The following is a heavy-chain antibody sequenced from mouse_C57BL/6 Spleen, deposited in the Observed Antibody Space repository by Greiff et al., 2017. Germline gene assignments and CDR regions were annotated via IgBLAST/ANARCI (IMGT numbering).Heavy chain of an antibody. CDR2: IYPSDSET. J-gene: IGHJ1*03. Sequence: QVQLQQPGAELVRPGSSVKLSCKASGYTFTSYWMDWVKQRPGQGLEWIGNIYPSDSETQYNQKFKDKATLTVNKSSSTAYMQLSSLTSEDSAVYYCARGGYGDWYFDVWGTGTTVTVSS. CDR1: GYTFTSYW. D-gene: IGHD1-1*02. V-gene: IGHV1-61*01. CDR3: ARGGYGDWYFDV.